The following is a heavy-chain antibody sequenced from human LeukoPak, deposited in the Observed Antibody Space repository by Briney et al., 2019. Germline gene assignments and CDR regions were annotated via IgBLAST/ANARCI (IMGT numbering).Heavy chain of an antibody. CDR3: ARQHDSYYYYYIDV. CDR2: LYHSDSA. V-gene: IGHV4-38-2*01. J-gene: IGHJ6*03. Sequence: PSETLSLTCAVSGYSISNGYYWVWIRQPPGRGLEWIGSLYHSDSAYYNTSLRSRASMSVDTSKNQFSLTLSFVTAADTAVYYCARQHDSYYYYYIDVWGSGTTVTVSS. CDR1: GYSISNGYY.